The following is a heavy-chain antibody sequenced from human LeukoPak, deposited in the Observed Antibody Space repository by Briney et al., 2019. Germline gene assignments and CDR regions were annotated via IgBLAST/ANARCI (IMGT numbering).Heavy chain of an antibody. J-gene: IGHJ3*02. Sequence: SETLSLTCTVSGGSISSSSYYWGWIRQPPGKGLEWIGSIYYSGSTYYNPSLKSRVTISVDTSKNQFSLRLSSLTAADTAVYYCARDRLSLGAFDIWGQGTMVTVSS. CDR2: IYYSGST. CDR3: ARDRLSLGAFDI. CDR1: GGSISSSSYY. V-gene: IGHV4-39*07. D-gene: IGHD7-27*01.